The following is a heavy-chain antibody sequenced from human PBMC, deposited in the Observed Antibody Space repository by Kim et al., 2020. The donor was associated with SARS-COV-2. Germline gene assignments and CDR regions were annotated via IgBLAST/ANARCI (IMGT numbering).Heavy chain of an antibody. V-gene: IGHV3-7*01. J-gene: IGHJ4*02. CDR3: ARTNY. CDR1: GFTFTSYW. CDR2: IDPGGSAR. Sequence: GGSLRLSCAASGFTFTSYWLSWDRQAPGKGLEWVAKIDPGGSARYYGDSVKGRFTISRDNAKNSLYLQMNSLRAEDTAVSYCARTNYCGLATLVTV.